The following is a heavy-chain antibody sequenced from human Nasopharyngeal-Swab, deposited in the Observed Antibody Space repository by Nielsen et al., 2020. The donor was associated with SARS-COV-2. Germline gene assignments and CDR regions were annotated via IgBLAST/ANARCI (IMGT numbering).Heavy chain of an antibody. Sequence: RQAPGKGPEWIGYIYYSGSTNYNPSLKSRVTISVDTSKNQFSLKLSSVTAADTAVYYCVRLLGRDYYYDSSGYYRGNWYFDLWGRGTLVTVSS. J-gene: IGHJ2*01. D-gene: IGHD3-22*01. CDR3: VRLLGRDYYYDSSGYYRGNWYFDL. CDR2: IYYSGST. V-gene: IGHV4-61*07.